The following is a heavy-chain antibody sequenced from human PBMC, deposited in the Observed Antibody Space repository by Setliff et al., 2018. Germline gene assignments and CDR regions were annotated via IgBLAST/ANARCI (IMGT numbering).Heavy chain of an antibody. J-gene: IGHJ6*03. Sequence: GGSLRLSCAASGFTFSSYSMNWVRQAPGKGLEWVSAISGSGGSTYYADSVKGRFTISRDNSKNTLYLQMNSLRAEDTAVYYCAKRDYYDSSGYLLPYMDVWGKGTTVTVLL. D-gene: IGHD3-22*01. CDR1: GFTFSSYS. CDR2: ISGSGGST. V-gene: IGHV3-23*01. CDR3: AKRDYYDSSGYLLPYMDV.